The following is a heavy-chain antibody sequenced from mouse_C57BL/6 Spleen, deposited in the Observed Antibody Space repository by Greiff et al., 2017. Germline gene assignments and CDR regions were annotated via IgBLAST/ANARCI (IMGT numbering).Heavy chain of an antibody. CDR3: ARWGDYFDY. CDR1: GYTFTSYW. CDR2: IDPYNNYT. V-gene: IGHV1-50*01. Sequence: QVQLKQPGAELVKPGASVKLSCKASGYTFTSYWMQWVKQRPGQGLEWIGEIDPYNNYTNYNQNFKGKATLTVDTSSSTAYMQLSSLTTEDSAVYYCARWGDYFDYWGQGTTLTVSS. J-gene: IGHJ2*01.